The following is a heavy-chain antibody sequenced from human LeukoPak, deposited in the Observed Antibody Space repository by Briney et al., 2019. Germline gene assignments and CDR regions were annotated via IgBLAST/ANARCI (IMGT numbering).Heavy chain of an antibody. CDR3: TRDRRGAGDAFDY. D-gene: IGHD7-27*01. V-gene: IGHV3-49*04. Sequence: PGGSLRLSCTASGFTFGDYAMSWVRQAPGKGLKWVGFIRSKAYGGTTEYAASVKGRFTISRGDSKSTAYLQMNSLKTEDTAVYYCTRDRRGAGDAFDYWGQGTLVTVSS. CDR1: GFTFGDYA. J-gene: IGHJ4*02. CDR2: IRSKAYGGTT.